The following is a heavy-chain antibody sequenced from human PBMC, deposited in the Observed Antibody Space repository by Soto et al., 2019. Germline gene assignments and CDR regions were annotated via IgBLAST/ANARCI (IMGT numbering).Heavy chain of an antibody. D-gene: IGHD1-26*01. J-gene: IGHJ4*02. V-gene: IGHV4-30-2*01. CDR2: IYHSGST. CDR1: GGSVYSSGDA. Sequence: SETQSLTCASCGGSVYSSGDAWCWIRQQPGKDLEWIGYIYHSGSTYYNPSLKSRVTISVDRSKNQFSLKLSSVTAADTAVYYCARCRPTKSIVGATWGFDYWGQGTLVTVSS. CDR3: ARCRPTKSIVGATWGFDY.